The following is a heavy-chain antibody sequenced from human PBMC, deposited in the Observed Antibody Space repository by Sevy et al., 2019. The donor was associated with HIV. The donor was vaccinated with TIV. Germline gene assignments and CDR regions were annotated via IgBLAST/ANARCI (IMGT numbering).Heavy chain of an antibody. CDR1: GFIFSSYA. J-gene: IGHJ3*02. V-gene: IGHV3-23*01. D-gene: IGHD1-26*01. Sequence: GGSLRLSCGASGFIFSSYAMSWVRQAPGKGLEWVSGLSAGGGSTNYADSVKGRFSISRDNSKNTLYLQMSSLRAEDTGVYYCAKERVWELWDAFDMLGQGKMGTVSS. CDR2: LSAGGGST. CDR3: AKERVWELWDAFDM.